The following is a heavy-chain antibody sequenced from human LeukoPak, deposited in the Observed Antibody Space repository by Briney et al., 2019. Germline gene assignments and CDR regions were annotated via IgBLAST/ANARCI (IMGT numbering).Heavy chain of an antibody. CDR2: SRSNGGKT. CDR3: VRDRPTGIYGDSSGYYWGLPDY. V-gene: IGHV3-64D*08. J-gene: IGHJ4*02. D-gene: IGHD3-22*01. CDR1: GFTFSNYG. Sequence: GGSLRLSCSGSGFTFSNYGMHWVRQAPGKGLEYVSFSRSNGGKTYYTDSVRGRFTISRDNSKNTLYLQMSSLRAEDTAVYYCVRDRPTGIYGDSSGYYWGLPDYWGQGTLVIVSS.